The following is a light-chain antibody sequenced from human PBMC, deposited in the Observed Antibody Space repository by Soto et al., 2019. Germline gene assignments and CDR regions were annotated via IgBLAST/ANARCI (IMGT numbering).Light chain of an antibody. V-gene: IGLV2-14*01. CDR2: EVS. Sequence: QSVLTQPPSASGSPGQSVTISCTGTSSDVGSCDYVSWYQQHPGKAPKLMIYEVSNRPSGVSNRFSGSKSGNTASLTISGLQAEDEADYYCSSYTSSSTLYVFGTGTKVTVL. CDR3: SSYTSSSTLYV. J-gene: IGLJ1*01. CDR1: SSDVGSCDY.